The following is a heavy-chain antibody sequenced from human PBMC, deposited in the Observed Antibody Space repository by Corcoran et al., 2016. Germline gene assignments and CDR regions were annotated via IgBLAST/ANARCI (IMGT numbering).Heavy chain of an antibody. CDR2: IIPIFGTA. J-gene: IGHJ6*02. CDR1: GGTFSSYA. Sequence: QVQLVQSGAEVKKPGSSVKVSCKASGGTFSSYAISWVRQAPGQGLEWMGGIIPIFGTANYAQKFQGRVTITADESTSTAYMELSSLRSEDTAVYYCASGAYGYYYDSSGYSQHLNGMDVWGQGTTVTVSS. D-gene: IGHD3-22*01. CDR3: ASGAYGYYYDSSGYSQHLNGMDV. V-gene: IGHV1-69*01.